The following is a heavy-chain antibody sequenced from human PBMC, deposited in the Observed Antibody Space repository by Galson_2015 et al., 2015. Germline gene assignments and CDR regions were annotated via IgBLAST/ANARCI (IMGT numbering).Heavy chain of an antibody. Sequence: SLRLSCAASGFTVSSNYMSWVRQAPGRGLEWVSVIYSGGSTYYADSVKGRLTISRDNSKNTLYLQMNSLRAEDTAVYYCARGHSGWYFDYWGQGTLVTVSS. CDR3: ARGHSGWYFDY. J-gene: IGHJ4*02. CDR1: GFTVSSNY. D-gene: IGHD6-19*01. V-gene: IGHV3-53*01. CDR2: IYSGGST.